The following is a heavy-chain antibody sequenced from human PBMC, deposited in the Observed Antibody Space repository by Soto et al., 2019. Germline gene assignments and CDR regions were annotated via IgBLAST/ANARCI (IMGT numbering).Heavy chain of an antibody. Sequence: ILSCVASGFTFSSYALHWVRQAPGKGLEWVAVTSYDGSNKYYADSVEGRFTISRDNSKNTLYLQTSSLTTEDTAMYYCARDWETSATGLIDSWGQGTLVTVSS. CDR3: ARDWETSATGLIDS. J-gene: IGHJ4*02. CDR2: TSYDGSNK. D-gene: IGHD3-9*01. CDR1: GFTFSSYA. V-gene: IGHV3-30-3*01.